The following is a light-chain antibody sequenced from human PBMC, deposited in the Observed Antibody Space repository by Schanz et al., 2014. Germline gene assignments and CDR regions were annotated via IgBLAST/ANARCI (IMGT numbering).Light chain of an antibody. CDR3: QQYGNSPPWT. CDR2: GAS. J-gene: IGKJ1*01. Sequence: EIVLTQSPATLSLSPGERGTLSCRASQSVSSNLAWYQQKPGQAPRLLIYGASTRATGIPARVSGSGSGTDFTLIISRLEPEDFAVYYCQQYGNSPPWTFGQGTKVEIK. CDR1: QSVSSN. V-gene: IGKV3-20*01.